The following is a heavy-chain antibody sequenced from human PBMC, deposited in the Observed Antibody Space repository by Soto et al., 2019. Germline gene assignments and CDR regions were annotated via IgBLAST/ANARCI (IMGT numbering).Heavy chain of an antibody. D-gene: IGHD2-2*01. CDR3: TTLYCSSTSCWGGWFDP. CDR2: IKSKTDGGTT. CDR1: GFTFSNAW. Sequence: GGSLRLSCAASGFTFSNAWMSWVRQAPGKGLEWVGRIKSKTDGGTTDYAAPVKGRFTISRDDSKNTLYLQMNSLKTEDTAVYYCTTLYCSSTSCWGGWFDPWGQGTLVTVSS. V-gene: IGHV3-15*01. J-gene: IGHJ5*02.